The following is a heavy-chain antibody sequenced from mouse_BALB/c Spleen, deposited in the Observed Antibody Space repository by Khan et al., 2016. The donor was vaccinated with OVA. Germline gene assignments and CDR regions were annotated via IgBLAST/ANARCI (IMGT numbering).Heavy chain of an antibody. V-gene: IGHV2-9*02. CDR3: DNTGYAMDY. CDR2: IWAGGST. D-gene: IGHD4-1*01. Sequence: QVQLQQSGPGLVAPSQSLSITCTVSGFSLTSFGVHWVRQPPGKGLEWLGLIWAGGSTNYNSALVSRLSISKDNSNSQVFLKMNSLVTDDTGMYYCDNTGYAMDYWGQGTSVTVSS. CDR1: GFSLTSFG. J-gene: IGHJ4*01.